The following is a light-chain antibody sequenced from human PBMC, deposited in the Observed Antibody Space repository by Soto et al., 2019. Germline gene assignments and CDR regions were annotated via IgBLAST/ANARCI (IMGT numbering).Light chain of an antibody. CDR3: QQYNKWPPWT. V-gene: IGKV3-15*01. Sequence: EIVLTQSPGTLSVSPGESAMLSCRASQGVGSNLAWYQQKPGQAPRLLIYGASTRATGIPVRFSGSGSGTYLILTISSLQSEDFAVYYCQQYNKWPPWTFGQGTKVDIK. CDR2: GAS. J-gene: IGKJ1*01. CDR1: QGVGSN.